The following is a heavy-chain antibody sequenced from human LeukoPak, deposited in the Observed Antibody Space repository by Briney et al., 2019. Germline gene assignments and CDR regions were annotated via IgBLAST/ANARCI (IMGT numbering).Heavy chain of an antibody. D-gene: IGHD2-2*01. CDR3: AKVRRVVPAPFDY. J-gene: IGHJ4*02. CDR2: ISGSGGST. V-gene: IGHV3-23*01. CDR1: GFTFSSYG. Sequence: PGGTLRLSCAASGFTFSSYGMSWVRQAPGKGLEWVSAISGSGGSTYYADSVKGRFTISRDNSKNTLYLQMNSLRAEDTAVYYCAKVRRVVPAPFDYWGQGTLVTVSS.